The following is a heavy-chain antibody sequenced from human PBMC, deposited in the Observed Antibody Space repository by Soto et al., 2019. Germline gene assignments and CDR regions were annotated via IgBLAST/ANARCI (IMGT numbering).Heavy chain of an antibody. CDR1: GFTFSDYY. CDR2: ISGGGSSYT. D-gene: IGHD3-10*01. Sequence: QVQLVETGGGLVKPGGSLRLSCVASGFTFSDYYMNWIRQAPGKGLECISYISGGGSSYTNYADSVKGRFTISRDNAKNSLYLQMNSLRAEDTAVYYCARSGIGGALLARDWGQGTLVIVSS. J-gene: IGHJ4*02. CDR3: ARSGIGGALLARD. V-gene: IGHV3-11*05.